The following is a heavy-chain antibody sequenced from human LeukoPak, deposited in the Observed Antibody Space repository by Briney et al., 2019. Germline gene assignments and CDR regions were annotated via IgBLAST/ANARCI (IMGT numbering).Heavy chain of an antibody. CDR3: ARDSDVHCSGGSCTNFDY. CDR2: ISSSSSYI. D-gene: IGHD2-15*01. CDR1: GFTFNTYS. Sequence: GGSLRLSCAASGFTFNTYSMNWVRQAPGKGLEWVSSISSSSSYIYYADSVKGRFTISRDNAKNSMYLQMNSLRAEDTAVYYCARDSDVHCSGGSCTNFDYWGQGTLVTVSS. J-gene: IGHJ4*02. V-gene: IGHV3-21*01.